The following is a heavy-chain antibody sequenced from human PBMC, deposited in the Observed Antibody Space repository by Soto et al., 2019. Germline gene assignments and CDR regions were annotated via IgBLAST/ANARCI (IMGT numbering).Heavy chain of an antibody. D-gene: IGHD3-16*01. Sequence: SLRHRCTGSAVVSRRFNMNWRRQAPGKGLEWVSSIFTRSSQIYYADSVKGRFTISIDDATNSLFLQMNSLSVEDTAVYYCARDLFAGYGYHRDLHSFPSRRSSDL. J-gene: IGHJ2*01. V-gene: IGHV3-21*01. CDR3: ARDLFAGYGYHRDLHSFPSRRSSDL. CDR2: IFTRSSQI. CDR1: AVVSRRFN.